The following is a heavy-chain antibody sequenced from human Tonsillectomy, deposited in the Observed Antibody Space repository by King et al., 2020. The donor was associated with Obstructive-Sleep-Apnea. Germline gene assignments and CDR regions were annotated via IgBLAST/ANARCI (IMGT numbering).Heavy chain of an antibody. Sequence: VQLVESGGGLVQPGGSLRLSCAASGFTFTNYWMYWVRQAPGKGLVWVSRIISDGGRTKYADSVKGRFTIPRDNAKNTLYLQMNSLRAEATAVYYCARLYCSGGSCYEGDAFDIWGQGTMVTVSS. CDR2: IISDGGRT. J-gene: IGHJ3*02. CDR1: GFTFTNYW. D-gene: IGHD2-15*01. V-gene: IGHV3-74*03. CDR3: ARLYCSGGSCYEGDAFDI.